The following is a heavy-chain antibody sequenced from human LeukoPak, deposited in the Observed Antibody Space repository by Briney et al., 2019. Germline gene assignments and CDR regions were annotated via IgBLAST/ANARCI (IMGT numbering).Heavy chain of an antibody. Sequence: SETLSLTCAVYGGSFSGYYWSWIRQPPGKGLEWIGEINHSGSTNYNPSLKSRVTISVDTSKNQFSLKLSSVTAADTAVYYCARGLGYCSGGSCCMFRYFDYWGQGTLVTVSS. J-gene: IGHJ4*02. CDR1: GGSFSGYY. CDR3: ARGLGYCSGGSCCMFRYFDY. D-gene: IGHD2-15*01. CDR2: INHSGST. V-gene: IGHV4-34*01.